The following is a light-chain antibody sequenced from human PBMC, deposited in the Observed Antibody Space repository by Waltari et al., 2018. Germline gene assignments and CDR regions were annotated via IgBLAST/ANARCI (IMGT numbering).Light chain of an antibody. CDR1: SSNLGSNT. CDR3: AAWDDSLNGPV. J-gene: IGLJ3*02. V-gene: IGLV1-44*01. Sequence: QSVLTQPPSACGTPGQRVTISSSGSSSNLGSNTVKWYQQLPGPAPKLLIYSNNQRPSGVPDRFPGSKSGTSASLAISGLQSEDEADYYCAAWDDSLNGPVFGGGTKLTVL. CDR2: SNN.